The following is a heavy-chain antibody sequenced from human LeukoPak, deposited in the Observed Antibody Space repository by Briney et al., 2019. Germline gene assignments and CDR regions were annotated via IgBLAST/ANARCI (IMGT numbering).Heavy chain of an antibody. D-gene: IGHD3/OR15-3a*01. CDR3: ARCLDDAYSDWFDP. J-gene: IGHJ5*02. V-gene: IGHV3-7*01. Sequence: GGSLRLSCADTGFSFSNYWMAWVRQAPGKGLEWVANINPEGREKYYVDSVKGRFTISRDNAKNSLNLQMNSLRAEDTAVYFCARCLDDAYSDWFDPWGQGTLVTVSS. CDR1: GFSFSNYW. CDR2: INPEGREK.